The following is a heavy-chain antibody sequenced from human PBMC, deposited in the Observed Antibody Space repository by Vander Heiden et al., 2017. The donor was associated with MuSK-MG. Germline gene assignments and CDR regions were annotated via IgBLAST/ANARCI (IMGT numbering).Heavy chain of an antibody. V-gene: IGHV3-73*01. CDR1: GFAFSDSA. J-gene: IGHJ3*02. CDR3: TRISSSWSSAFDI. CDR2: IKSKANGYAT. D-gene: IGHD6-13*01. Sequence: EVQGVESGGGLVQAGGSLRLACAASGFAFSDSAMHWVRQAPGKVLAWVGRIKSKANGYATAYTASVNGRFTISRDDSENTAYLQMNSLKTEDTAVYYCTRISSSWSSAFDIWGQGTMVTVSS.